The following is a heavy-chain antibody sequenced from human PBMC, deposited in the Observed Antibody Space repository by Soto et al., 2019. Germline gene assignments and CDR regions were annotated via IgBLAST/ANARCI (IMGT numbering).Heavy chain of an antibody. CDR2: IYYRGGT. D-gene: IGHD3-10*01. V-gene: IGHV4-59*08. CDR3: ARPFPPLHTGSHYFDL. J-gene: IGHJ4*02. Sequence: SQSLCLTCTLSNDSISPYYWSCIRQPPWKGLEWIGFIYYRGGTTYNPSLKSRVTSSGATSKNQFSPKLTSVTAHDTPIYSCARPFPPLHTGSHYFDLWREGTLVT. CDR1: NDSISPYY.